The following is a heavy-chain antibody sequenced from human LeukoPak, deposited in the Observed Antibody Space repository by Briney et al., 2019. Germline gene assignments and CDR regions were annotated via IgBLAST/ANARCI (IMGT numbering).Heavy chain of an antibody. CDR3: AKRGVVIRVILVGFHKEAYYFDS. V-gene: IGHV3-23*01. Sequence: GGSLRLSCAVSGITLSNYGMSWVRQAPGKGLEWVAGISGSGGSTNYADSVKGRFTISRGNRKNTLYLQMNSLRAEDTAVYFCAKRGVVIRVILVGFHKEAYYFDSWGQGALVTVSS. J-gene: IGHJ4*02. D-gene: IGHD3-22*01. CDR2: ISGSGGST. CDR1: GITLSNYG.